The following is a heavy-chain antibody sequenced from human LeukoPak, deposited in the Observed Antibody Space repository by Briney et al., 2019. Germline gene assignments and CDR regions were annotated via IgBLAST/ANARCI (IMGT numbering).Heavy chain of an antibody. D-gene: IGHD1-20*01. CDR3: ARRRYNWNANDY. Sequence: SGGSLRLSCAASGFTFSDYYMSWIRQAPGKGLEWVSYISSSGNIIYYADSVKGRFTISRDNAKNSLYLQMNSLRAEDTAVYYCARRRYNWNANDYWGQGTLVTVSS. J-gene: IGHJ4*02. CDR2: ISSSGNII. V-gene: IGHV3-11*01. CDR1: GFTFSDYY.